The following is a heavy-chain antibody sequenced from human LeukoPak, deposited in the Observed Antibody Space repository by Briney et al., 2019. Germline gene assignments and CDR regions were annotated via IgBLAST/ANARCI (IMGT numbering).Heavy chain of an antibody. CDR3: AKDYRYCTSTSCYGDDAFDI. CDR2: ISGRGVST. J-gene: IGHJ3*02. Sequence: TGGSLRLSCAASGLTFSSYAMTWVRHAPGRGLEWVSAISGRGVSTYYADSVQGRFTISRDNSKNTLYLQMSSLRSEDTAGYYCAKDYRYCTSTSCYGDDAFDIWGQGTMVTVSS. D-gene: IGHD2-2*01. V-gene: IGHV3-23*01. CDR1: GLTFSSYA.